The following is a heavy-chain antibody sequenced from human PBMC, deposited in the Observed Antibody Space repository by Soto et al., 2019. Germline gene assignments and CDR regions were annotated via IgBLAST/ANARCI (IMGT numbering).Heavy chain of an antibody. CDR3: ARAIGSFLEWLLLAPENDDAFDI. V-gene: IGHV1-46*03. Sequence: ASVKVSCKASGYTFTSYYMHWVRQAPGQGLEWMGIINPSGGSTSYAQKFQGRVTMTRDTSTSTVYMELSSLRSEDTAVYYCARAIGSFLEWLLLAPENDDAFDIWGKGTMVTVS. CDR1: GYTFTSYY. CDR2: INPSGGST. D-gene: IGHD3-3*01. J-gene: IGHJ3*02.